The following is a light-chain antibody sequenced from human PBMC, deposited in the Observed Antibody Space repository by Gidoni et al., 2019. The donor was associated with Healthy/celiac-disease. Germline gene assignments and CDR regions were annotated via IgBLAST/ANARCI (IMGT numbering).Light chain of an antibody. Sequence: EIVFTQSPGTLSLSPGARATLCCRASQSVSSSYLAWYQQKPGHAPRLLIYGASSRATGIPDRFSGSGSGTAFTLTISTLEAEGFSVYYCQQYGSSPWTFGQGTKVEIK. J-gene: IGKJ1*01. CDR2: GAS. V-gene: IGKV3-20*01. CDR3: QQYGSSPWT. CDR1: QSVSSSY.